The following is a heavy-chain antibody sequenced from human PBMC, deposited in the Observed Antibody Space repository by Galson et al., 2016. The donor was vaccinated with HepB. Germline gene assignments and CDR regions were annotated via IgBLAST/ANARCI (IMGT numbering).Heavy chain of an antibody. V-gene: IGHV3-15*01. J-gene: IGHJ5*02. CDR3: TAGPQPAAMAFDP. D-gene: IGHD2-2*01. Sequence: SLRLSCAASGFTFSHTWMSWVRQSPGKGLEWVGRIKTKTDGGATDYAAPVKGRFIISRDDSKNTLHLQINSLKPEDTAVYYCTAGPQPAAMAFDPWGQGTLVTVSS. CDR2: IKTKTDGGAT. CDR1: GFTFSHTW.